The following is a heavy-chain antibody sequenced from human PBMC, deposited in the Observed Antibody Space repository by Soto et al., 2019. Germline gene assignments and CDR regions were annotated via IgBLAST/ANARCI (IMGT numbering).Heavy chain of an antibody. D-gene: IGHD3-10*01. CDR1: GFTFSSHA. V-gene: IGHV3-23*01. J-gene: IGHJ3*02. CDR2: ISDNGDGT. Sequence: GGSLRLSCAASGFTFSSHAMSWVRQAPGKGLVWVSSISDNGDGTYYADSVKGRFTISRDNSKNTLSLQMNSLRAEDTAVYYCAREGDAFDIWGQGTLVTVSS. CDR3: AREGDAFDI.